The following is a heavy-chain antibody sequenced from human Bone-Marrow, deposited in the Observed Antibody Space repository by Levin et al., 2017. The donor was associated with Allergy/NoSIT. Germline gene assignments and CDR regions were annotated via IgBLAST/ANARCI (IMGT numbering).Heavy chain of an antibody. CDR1: GFTFSTSS. D-gene: IGHD3-10*01. CDR2: IAGIGDWT. Sequence: GESLKISCAASGFTFSTSSMSWVRQSPTKGLEWVSSIAGIGDWTNYADSVKGRFIISRDDSKNTLYLQMSSLRAEDTAIYYCAKAGVGCIPLVGGDGNPAIQLFPFGDWGQGTLVTVSP. J-gene: IGHJ4*02. V-gene: IGHV3-23*01. CDR3: AKAGVGCIPLVGGDGNPAIQLFPFGD.